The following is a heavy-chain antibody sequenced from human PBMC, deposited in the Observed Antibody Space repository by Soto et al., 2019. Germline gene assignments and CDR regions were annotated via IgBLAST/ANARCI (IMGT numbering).Heavy chain of an antibody. CDR2: MWYDGSNK. Sequence: QVQLVESGGGVVQPGRSLRLSCAASGFTFSSYGMHWVRQAPGRGLEWVAYMWYDGSNKYYADSVKGRFTISRDNSMNTLYLQMNSLRAEDTAVYYCARDQFVDYWGQGTLVTVSS. D-gene: IGHD2-21*01. CDR1: GFTFSSYG. J-gene: IGHJ4*02. CDR3: ARDQFVDY. V-gene: IGHV3-33*01.